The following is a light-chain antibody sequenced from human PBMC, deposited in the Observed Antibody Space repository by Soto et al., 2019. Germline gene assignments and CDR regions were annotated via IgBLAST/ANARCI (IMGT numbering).Light chain of an antibody. CDR2: IND. V-gene: IGLV1-44*01. J-gene: IGLJ1*01. CDR3: ASWDARLKGYV. CDR1: RSNIGSNS. Sequence: QSVLTQPPSVSGTPGQRVIISCSGSRSNIGSNSVNWYQQLPGTAPKLLIYINDQRPSGVPDRFSGSTSGTSVSLAISGLQSEDEADYYCASWDARLKGYVFGTGTKVTLL.